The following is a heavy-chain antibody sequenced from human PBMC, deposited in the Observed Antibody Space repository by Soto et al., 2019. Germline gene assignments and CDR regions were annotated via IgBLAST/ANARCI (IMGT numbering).Heavy chain of an antibody. J-gene: IGHJ6*02. Sequence: HPGGSLRLSCAASGFTFSSYGMHWVRQAPGKWLEWVAVISYDGSNKYYADSVKGRFTISRDNSKNTLYLQMNSLRAEDTAVYYCAKDQGYSSSWSLYYYYGMDVWGQGXTVTV. V-gene: IGHV3-30*18. CDR2: ISYDGSNK. CDR1: GFTFSSYG. D-gene: IGHD6-13*01. CDR3: AKDQGYSSSWSLYYYYGMDV.